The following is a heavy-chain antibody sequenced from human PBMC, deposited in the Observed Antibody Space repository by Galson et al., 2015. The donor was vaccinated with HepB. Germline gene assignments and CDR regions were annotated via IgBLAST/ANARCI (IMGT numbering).Heavy chain of an antibody. CDR1: GFTFSSYA. J-gene: IGHJ4*02. CDR2: ISSNGGST. CDR3: VKGDADYGDY. V-gene: IGHV3-64D*06. Sequence: SLRLSCAASGFTFSSYAMHWVRQAPGKGLEYVSAISSNGGSTYYADSVKGRFTISRDNSKNTLYLQMSSLRAEDTAVYYCVKGDADYGDYWGQGTLVTVSS. D-gene: IGHD6-25*01.